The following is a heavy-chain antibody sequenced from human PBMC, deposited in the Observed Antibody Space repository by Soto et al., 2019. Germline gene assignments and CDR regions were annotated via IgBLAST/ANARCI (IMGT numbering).Heavy chain of an antibody. Sequence: EVQLLDSGGGLVQPGGSLRLSCAASGFTFSSSAMSWVRQAPGKGLEWVSAVSVSGGTTYYADSVRGRFTISRDNPKNTLHLQRNTLRAEDTAIYYCARCTVDTIVTSGWCHYLDPWGQGTLVTVSS. D-gene: IGHD6-19*01. CDR1: GFTFSSSA. J-gene: IGHJ5*02. V-gene: IGHV3-23*01. CDR3: ARCTVDTIVTSGWCHYLDP. CDR2: VSVSGGTT.